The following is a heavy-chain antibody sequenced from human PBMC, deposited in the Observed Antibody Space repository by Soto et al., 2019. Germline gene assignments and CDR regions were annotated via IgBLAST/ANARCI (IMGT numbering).Heavy chain of an antibody. CDR3: AKYTHDFWSGRGWFDP. CDR1: EFTFSDYY. CDR2: ISGSGGST. Sequence: PGGSLRLSCAASEFTFSDYYMCWILQAPGKGLEWVSSISGSGGSTYYADSVKGRFTISRDNSKNTLYLQMNSLRAEDTAVYYCAKYTHDFWSGRGWFDPWGQGTLVTVSS. D-gene: IGHD3-3*01. V-gene: IGHV3-23*01. J-gene: IGHJ5*02.